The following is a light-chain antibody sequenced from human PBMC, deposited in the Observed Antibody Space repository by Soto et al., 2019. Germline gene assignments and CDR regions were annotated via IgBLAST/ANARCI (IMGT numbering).Light chain of an antibody. Sequence: DTPMTQSLSSLSASVGDRVTITCQASQDISNYLNWYQQKPGKAPKLLIYDASNLETGVPSRFSGSGSGTDFTFTISSLQPEDIATYYCQHYDNLPLTFGGGTKVDIK. CDR3: QHYDNLPLT. CDR1: QDISNY. V-gene: IGKV1-33*01. CDR2: DAS. J-gene: IGKJ4*01.